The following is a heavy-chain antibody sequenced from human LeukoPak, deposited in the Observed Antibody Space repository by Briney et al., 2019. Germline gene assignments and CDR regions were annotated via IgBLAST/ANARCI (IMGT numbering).Heavy chain of an antibody. Sequence: SGGSLRLSCAASGFNFNDAAMTWVRQAPGKGLEWVSLIASSGRNTYYTDSVRGRFTTSRDNSKKTLSLQMNSLRVEDTAIYYCAKDIQLSAWGLGTMVTVSS. J-gene: IGHJ3*01. CDR3: AKDIQLSA. CDR1: GFNFNDAA. CDR2: IASSGRNT. D-gene: IGHD5-24*01. V-gene: IGHV3-23*01.